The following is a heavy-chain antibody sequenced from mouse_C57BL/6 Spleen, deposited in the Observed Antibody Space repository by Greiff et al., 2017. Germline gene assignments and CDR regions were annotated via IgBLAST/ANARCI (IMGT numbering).Heavy chain of an antibody. CDR2: ISYSGST. CDR3: ARGDFLLKRYFDV. D-gene: IGHD1-3*01. J-gene: IGHJ1*03. CDR1: GYSITSGYD. Sequence: EVKLVESGPGLVKPSQSLSLTCTVTGYSITSGYDWHWIRHFPGNKLEWMGYISYSGSTNYNPSLKSRISITHDTSKNHFFLKLNSVTTEDTATYYCARGDFLLKRYFDVWGTGTTVTVSS. V-gene: IGHV3-1*01.